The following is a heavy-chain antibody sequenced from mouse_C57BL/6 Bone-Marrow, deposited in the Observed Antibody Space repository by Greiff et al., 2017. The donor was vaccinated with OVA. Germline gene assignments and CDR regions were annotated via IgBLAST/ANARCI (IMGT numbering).Heavy chain of an antibody. CDR1: GYAFSSSW. CDR3: AWRKCYAMDY. J-gene: IGHJ4*01. V-gene: IGHV1-82*01. CDR2: IYPGDGDT. Sequence: VQLQQSGPELVKPGASVKISCTASGYAFSSSWMNWVKQRPGQGLEWIGRIYPGDGDTNYNGKFKGKATLTAAKSYSKAYLQLSSLTSEASAVRVCAWRKCYAMDYWGQGTSVTVSS. D-gene: IGHD1-3*01.